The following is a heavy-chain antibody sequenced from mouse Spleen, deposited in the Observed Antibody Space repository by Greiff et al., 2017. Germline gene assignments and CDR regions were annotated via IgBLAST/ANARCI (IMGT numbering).Heavy chain of an antibody. D-gene: IGHD1-1*01. Sequence: QVQLKESGPGLVAPSQSLSITCTVSGFSLTNYAVHWVRQSPGKGLEWLGVIWSDGSTDYNAAFISRLSISKDNSKSQVFFKMNSLQADDTAIYYCARNFITTVVAWNWYFDVWGAGTTVTVSS. V-gene: IGHV2-4-1*01. CDR2: IWSDGST. CDR1: GFSLTNYA. J-gene: IGHJ1*01. CDR3: ARNFITTVVAWNWYFDV.